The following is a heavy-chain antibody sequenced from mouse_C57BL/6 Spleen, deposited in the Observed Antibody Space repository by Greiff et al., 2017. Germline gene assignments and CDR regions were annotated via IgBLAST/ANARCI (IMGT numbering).Heavy chain of an antibody. CDR1: GYTFTSYW. J-gene: IGHJ2*01. Sequence: QVQLQQPGAELVMPGASVKLSCKASGYTFTSYWMHWVKQRPGQGLEWIGEIDPSDSYTNYNQKFKGQSTLTVAKSSSTAYMQLSSLTSEDSAVYYCARWGKWEGRDYWGQGTTLTVSS. D-gene: IGHD4-1*01. V-gene: IGHV1-69*01. CDR2: IDPSDSYT. CDR3: ARWGKWEGRDY.